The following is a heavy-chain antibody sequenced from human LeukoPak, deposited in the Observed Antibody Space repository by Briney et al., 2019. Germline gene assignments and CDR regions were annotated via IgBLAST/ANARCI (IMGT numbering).Heavy chain of an antibody. Sequence: ASVTVSCTASGYTFTGHYMHWARQAPGQGLEWMGWINPNTGDRNSAQKFQGRVTMTRDTSISTVYMELSRLGPDDTAMYYCAREGWDQRDTAAFDHWGQGTLVTVSS. CDR1: GYTFTGHY. D-gene: IGHD6-19*01. V-gene: IGHV1-2*02. J-gene: IGHJ4*02. CDR3: AREGWDQRDTAAFDH. CDR2: INPNTGDR.